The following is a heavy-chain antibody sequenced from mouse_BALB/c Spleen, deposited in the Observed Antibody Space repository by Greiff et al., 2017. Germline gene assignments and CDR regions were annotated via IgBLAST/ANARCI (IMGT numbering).Heavy chain of an antibody. CDR3: ARWTMITTTAYYAMDY. CDR1: GYTFTSYN. D-gene: IGHD2-4*01. Sequence: QVQLQQPGAELVKPGASVKMSCKASGYTFTSYNMHWVKQTPGQGLEWIGAIYPGNGDTSYNQKFKGKATLTADKSSSTAYMQLSSLTSEDSAVYYCARWTMITTTAYYAMDYWGQGTSVTVSS. V-gene: IGHV1-12*01. CDR2: IYPGNGDT. J-gene: IGHJ4*01.